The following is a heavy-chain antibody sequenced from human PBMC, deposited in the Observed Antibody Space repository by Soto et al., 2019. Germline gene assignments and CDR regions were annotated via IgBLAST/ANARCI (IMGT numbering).Heavy chain of an antibody. J-gene: IGHJ5*02. CDR3: ARGIAVAGTAGNWFDP. Sequence: VASVKVSCKASGGTFSSYAISWVRQAPGQGLEWMGGIIPILGIANYAQKFQGRVTITADKSTSTAYMELSSLRSEDTAVYYCARGIAVAGTAGNWFDPWGQGTLVTVSS. CDR2: IIPILGIA. V-gene: IGHV1-69*10. CDR1: GGTFSSYA. D-gene: IGHD6-19*01.